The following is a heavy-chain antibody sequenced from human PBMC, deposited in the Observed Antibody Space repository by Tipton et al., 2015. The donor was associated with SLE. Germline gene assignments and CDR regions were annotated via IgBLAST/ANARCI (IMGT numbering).Heavy chain of an antibody. CDR3: ARIPAMTLAFDI. Sequence: TLSLTCTVSGGSISSSSYYWGWIRQPPGKGLEWIGSIYYSGSTYYNPSLKSRVTISVDTPKNQFSLKLSSVTAADTAVYYCARIPAMTLAFDIWGQGTMVTVSS. V-gene: IGHV4-39*07. CDR2: IYYSGST. CDR1: GGSISSSSYY. J-gene: IGHJ3*02. D-gene: IGHD2-2*01.